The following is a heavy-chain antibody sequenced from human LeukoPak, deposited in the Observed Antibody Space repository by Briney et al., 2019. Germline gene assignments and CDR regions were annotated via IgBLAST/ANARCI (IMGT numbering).Heavy chain of an antibody. CDR1: GFTITRFD. CDR3: ARDYRPFTSSGYYYVY. Sequence: PCHAFGFTITRFDTSSVRYVPFQSPKSLPWISAYNGNTNYAQKLQGRVTMTTDTSTSTAYMELRSLRSDDTAVYYCARDYRPFTSSGYYYVYWGQGTLVTVSS. V-gene: IGHV1-18*01. CDR2: ISAYNGNT. D-gene: IGHD3-22*01. J-gene: IGHJ4*02.